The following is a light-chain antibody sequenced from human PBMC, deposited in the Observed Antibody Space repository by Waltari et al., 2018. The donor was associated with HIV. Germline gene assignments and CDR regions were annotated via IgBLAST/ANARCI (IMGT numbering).Light chain of an antibody. CDR3: CSCPRSGIRYV. V-gene: IGLV2-23*02. CDR1: SSNVGSDDL. Sequence: QSALTQPASVSGSPGQSITISCTGTSSNVGSDDLVSWYQQHPGEAPKLIIYEVTKRPSGVSNRFSGSKSGNTASLTISGLQAEDEADYYRCSCPRSGIRYVFGTGTKVTVL. J-gene: IGLJ1*01. CDR2: EVT.